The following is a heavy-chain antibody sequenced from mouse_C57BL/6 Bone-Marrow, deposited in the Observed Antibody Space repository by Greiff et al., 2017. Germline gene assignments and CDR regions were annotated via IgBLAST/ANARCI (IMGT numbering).Heavy chain of an antibody. CDR1: GYTFTSYW. Sequence: QVQLQQPGAELVKPGASVKLSCKASGYTFTSYWMHWVKQRPGQGLEWIGMIHPNSGSTNYNEKFKSKATLTVDKSSSTAYMQLSSLTSEDSAVYYCARTGDPSYYFDYWGQGTTLTVSS. V-gene: IGHV1-64*01. CDR3: ARTGDPSYYFDY. CDR2: IHPNSGST. J-gene: IGHJ2*01. D-gene: IGHD4-1*01.